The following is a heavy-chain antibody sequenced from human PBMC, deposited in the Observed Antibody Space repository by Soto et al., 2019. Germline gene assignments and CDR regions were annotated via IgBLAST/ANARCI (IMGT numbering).Heavy chain of an antibody. J-gene: IGHJ6*02. V-gene: IGHV4-31*03. CDR3: ARAPTSYFYGMDV. Sequence: QVQLHESGPGLVKPSQTLSLTCTVSGFSINTGGYYWTWIRQHPGKGLEWIGFIYYSGSTFSNPSLQSRLSISLGTSENQFSLRLSSVTAADTAVYYCARAPTSYFYGMDVWGQGTTVTVSS. CDR1: GFSINTGGYY. CDR2: IYYSGST.